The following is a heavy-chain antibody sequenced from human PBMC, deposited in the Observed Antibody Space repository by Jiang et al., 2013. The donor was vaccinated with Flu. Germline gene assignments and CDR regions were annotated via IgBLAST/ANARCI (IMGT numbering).Heavy chain of an antibody. V-gene: IGHV6-1*01. CDR3: AREEQLVHDYYYYYMDV. D-gene: IGHD6-6*01. Sequence: QTLSLTCAISGDSVSSNSAAWNWIRQSPSRGLEWLGRTYYRSKWYNDYAVSVKSRITINPDTSKNQFSLQLNSVTPEDTAVYYCAREEQLVHDYYYYYMDVWGKGTTVTVSS. CDR1: GDSVSSNSAA. J-gene: IGHJ6*03. CDR2: TYYRSKWYN.